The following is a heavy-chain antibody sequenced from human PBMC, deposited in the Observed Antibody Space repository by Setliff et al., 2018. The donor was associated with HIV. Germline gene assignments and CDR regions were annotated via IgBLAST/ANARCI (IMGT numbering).Heavy chain of an antibody. CDR3: AAKKSGDYPFN. Sequence: SETLSLTCTVSGGSIRTGAYYWGWIRQPPGKGLEWIGSIYYDGRTFYKPSLKSRLTISVDTSKNQFSLKVGSVTAADTAVYYCAAKKSGDYPFNWGQGTLVTVSS. CDR2: IYYDGRT. J-gene: IGHJ4*02. D-gene: IGHD4-17*01. CDR1: GGSIRTGAYY. V-gene: IGHV4-39*07.